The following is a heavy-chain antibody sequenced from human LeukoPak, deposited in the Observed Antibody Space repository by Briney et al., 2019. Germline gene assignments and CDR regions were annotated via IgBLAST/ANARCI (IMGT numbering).Heavy chain of an antibody. Sequence: PGGSLRLSCAASGFTVSSNYMSWVRQAPGKGLEWVSVIYSGGSTYYADSVKGRFTISRDNSKNTLYLQMNSLRAEDTAVYYCAKEEYYYGSGTYLGFDFWGQGTLVTVSS. CDR2: IYSGGST. V-gene: IGHV3-53*01. D-gene: IGHD3-10*01. J-gene: IGHJ4*02. CDR1: GFTVSSNY. CDR3: AKEEYYYGSGTYLGFDF.